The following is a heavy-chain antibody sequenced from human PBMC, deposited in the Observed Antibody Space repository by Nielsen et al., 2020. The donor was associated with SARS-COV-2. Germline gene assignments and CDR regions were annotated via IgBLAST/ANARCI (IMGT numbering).Heavy chain of an antibody. CDR2: ISNKANGYAT. J-gene: IGHJ4*02. Sequence: GESLKISCVASGYTFSGSAIHWARQASGKGLEWVGHISNKANGYATAYVASVKGRFIISRDDSKDTAYLQMNSLKTEDTAVYYCTSGEYISGHYWGQGTLVTVSS. V-gene: IGHV3-73*01. CDR3: TSGEYISGHY. D-gene: IGHD2/OR15-2a*01. CDR1: GYTFSGSA.